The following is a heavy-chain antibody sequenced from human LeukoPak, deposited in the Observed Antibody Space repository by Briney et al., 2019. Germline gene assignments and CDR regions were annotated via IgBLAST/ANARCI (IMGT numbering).Heavy chain of an antibody. D-gene: IGHD2-2*01. J-gene: IGHJ5*02. CDR2: ISAYNGNT. V-gene: IGHV1-18*01. CDR1: GYTFTSYG. CDR3: ARPMIRDVVVPAATWFDP. Sequence: GASVKVSCKASGYTFTSYGICWVRQAPGKGLEWMGWISAYNGNTNYAQKLQGRVTMTTDTSTSTAYMELRSLRSDDTAVYYCARPMIRDVVVPAATWFDPWGQGTLVTVSS.